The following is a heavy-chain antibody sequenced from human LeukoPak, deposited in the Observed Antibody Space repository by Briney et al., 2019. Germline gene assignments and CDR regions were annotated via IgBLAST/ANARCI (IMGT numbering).Heavy chain of an antibody. V-gene: IGHV4-59*08. D-gene: IGHD2-21*02. J-gene: IGHJ4*01. CDR3: ARHTCGGDCFSVFDY. CDR1: GGSISSYY. Sequence: PSETLSLTCTVSGGSISSYYWSWIRQPPGKGLEWIGYIYYSGTTNYNPSLKSRVTISVDTFKNQFSLKLNSVTAADTAVYFCARHTCGGDCFSVFDYWGHGTLVTVSS. CDR2: IYYSGTT.